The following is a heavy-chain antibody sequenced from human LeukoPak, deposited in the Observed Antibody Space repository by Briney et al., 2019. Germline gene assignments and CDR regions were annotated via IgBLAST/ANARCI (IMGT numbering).Heavy chain of an antibody. J-gene: IGHJ4*02. D-gene: IGHD6-19*01. V-gene: IGHV3-30*04. CDR1: GFTFSNYV. Sequence: HPGGSLRLSCAASGFTFSNYVIHWVRQAPGKGLEWVAVISANGGTKYYADSVKGRFTISRDNSKNTLYLQMNSLKPEDTAVYYCARDPVGGKPDYFDYWGQGTLLTVSA. CDR2: ISANGGTK. CDR3: ARDPVGGKPDYFDY.